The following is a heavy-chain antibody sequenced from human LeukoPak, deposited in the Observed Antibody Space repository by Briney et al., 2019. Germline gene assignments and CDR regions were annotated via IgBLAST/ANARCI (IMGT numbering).Heavy chain of an antibody. CDR1: GYSIGSGFY. Sequence: SETLSLTCAVSGYSIGSGFYWGWIRQPPGKGLEWIGSIFHSGSTYYNPSLKSRVTISVDTSKNQFSLKLSSVTAADTALYYCARASGSYGSGSYHYSGMDVWGKGTTVTVSS. CDR2: IFHSGST. V-gene: IGHV4-38-2*01. J-gene: IGHJ6*04. D-gene: IGHD3-10*01. CDR3: ARASGSYGSGSYHYSGMDV.